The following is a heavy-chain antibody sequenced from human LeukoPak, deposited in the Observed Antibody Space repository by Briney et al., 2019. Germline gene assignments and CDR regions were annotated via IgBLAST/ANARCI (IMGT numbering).Heavy chain of an antibody. Sequence: PGGSLRLSCAASGFTFSSYGMHWVRQAPGKGLEWVAVIWYDGSNKYYADSVKGRLTISRDNSKNTLYLQMNSLRAEDTAVYYCARDREYYGGKPPLFDYWGQGTLVTVSS. J-gene: IGHJ4*02. CDR2: IWYDGSNK. CDR1: GFTFSSYG. V-gene: IGHV3-33*01. D-gene: IGHD4-23*01. CDR3: ARDREYYGGKPPLFDY.